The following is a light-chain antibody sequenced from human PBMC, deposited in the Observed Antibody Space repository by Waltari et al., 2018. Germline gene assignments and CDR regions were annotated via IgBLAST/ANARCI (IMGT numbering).Light chain of an antibody. V-gene: IGLV1-44*01. J-gene: IGLJ3*02. CDR1: NSNIGTNT. CDR2: SNN. CDR3: AAWDDSLNGPV. Sequence: QSVLTQPPSASGTPGQRVSISCSGSNSNIGTNTVNWYQQLPGTAPKLLIYSNNNRPSGVPARFSVSKSGTSASLAISGLQSEDEAEYYCAAWDDSLNGPVFGAGTKLTVL.